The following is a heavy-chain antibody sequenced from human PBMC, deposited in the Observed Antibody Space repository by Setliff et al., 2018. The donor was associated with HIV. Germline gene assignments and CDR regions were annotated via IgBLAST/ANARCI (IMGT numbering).Heavy chain of an antibody. J-gene: IGHJ4*02. D-gene: IGHD6-19*01. V-gene: IGHV3-30*02. CDR3: ARAYTYSSGWYSGVHFDY. Sequence: GGSLRLSCTASGFTFSSYGMHWVRQAPGKGLEWVAFIRYDGSNKYYADSVKGRFTISRDNSKNTLYLQMNSLRAEDTAVYYCARAYTYSSGWYSGVHFDYWGQGTLVTVSS. CDR1: GFTFSSYG. CDR2: IRYDGSNK.